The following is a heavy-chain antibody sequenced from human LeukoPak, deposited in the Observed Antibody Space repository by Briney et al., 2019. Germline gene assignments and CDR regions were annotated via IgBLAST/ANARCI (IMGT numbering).Heavy chain of an antibody. CDR3: ARGINGPVD. Sequence: GGSLRLSCAASGFTFSSFWMHWVRQAPGKGLAWVSRLNTDGSYTSYADSVKGRFTISRDNAKNTLYLRMNSLRAEDTAVYYCARGINGPVDWGQGTLVTVSS. D-gene: IGHD5-24*01. CDR2: LNTDGSYT. CDR1: GFTFSSFW. V-gene: IGHV3-74*01. J-gene: IGHJ4*02.